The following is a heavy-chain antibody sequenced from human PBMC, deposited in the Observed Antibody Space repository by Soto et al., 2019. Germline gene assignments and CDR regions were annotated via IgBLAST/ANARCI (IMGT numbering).Heavy chain of an antibody. CDR1: GFTFNTYW. CDR3: ATRAGAPAD. Sequence: EVQLVESGGGLVQPGGSLRLSCVVSGFTFNTYWMTSIRQAPGKGLEWVANINEDGNKQNYVDSVRGRFTISRDNAKTSLYLQMNSLRVEDTAVYYCATRAGAPADWGQGTLVTVSS. J-gene: IGHJ4*02. V-gene: IGHV3-7*01. D-gene: IGHD6-25*01. CDR2: INEDGNKQ.